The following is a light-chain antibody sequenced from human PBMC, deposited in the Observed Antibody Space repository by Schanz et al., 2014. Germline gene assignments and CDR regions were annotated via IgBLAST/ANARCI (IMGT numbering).Light chain of an antibody. V-gene: IGKV1-39*01. CDR1: QTISTY. CDR2: SAS. CDR3: QQSYSTSIT. Sequence: DIQMTQSPSSLSASVGDRVTITCRASQTISTYLNWYQQKPGKAPKLLIYSASNLQGGVPSRFSGSGSGTDFTLTISSLRPEDFATYYCQQSYSTSITFGQGTRLEIK. J-gene: IGKJ5*01.